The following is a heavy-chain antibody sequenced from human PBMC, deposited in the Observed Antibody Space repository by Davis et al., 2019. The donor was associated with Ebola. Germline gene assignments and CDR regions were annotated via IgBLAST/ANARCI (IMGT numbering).Heavy chain of an antibody. J-gene: IGHJ4*02. Sequence: PGGSLRLSCAASGFAFRGYWMQWVRHAPGKGLVWVSRIKSDGTYTNYADSVRGRFTISRDNAKSTLFLHMNSLRAEDTGVYYCARVPLWTASNTEFDYWGQGTLVTVSS. CDR2: IKSDGTYT. D-gene: IGHD6-25*01. CDR1: GFAFRGYW. CDR3: ARVPLWTASNTEFDY. V-gene: IGHV3-74*01.